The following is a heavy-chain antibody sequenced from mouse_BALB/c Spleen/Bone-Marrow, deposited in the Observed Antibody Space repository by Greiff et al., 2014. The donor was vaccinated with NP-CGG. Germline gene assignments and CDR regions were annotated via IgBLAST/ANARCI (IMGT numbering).Heavy chain of an antibody. CDR3: ARGLPPDF. CDR2: ILPGSGTT. CDR1: GYTFSNYW. V-gene: IGHV1-9*01. D-gene: IGHD2-4*01. Sequence: QVQLQQSGAELMKPGASVKISCKATGYTFSNYWIKWVKQRPGHGLEWIGEILPGSGTTNYNEKFDDKAAFTADTSSNTAYMQLSSLTSEDSAVYYCARGLPPDFWGQGTTLTVSS. J-gene: IGHJ2*01.